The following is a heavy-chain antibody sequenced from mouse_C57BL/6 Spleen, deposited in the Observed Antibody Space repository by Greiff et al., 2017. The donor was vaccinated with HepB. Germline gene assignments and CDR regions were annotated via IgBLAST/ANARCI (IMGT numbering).Heavy chain of an antibody. CDR1: GYAFSSSW. CDR3: ARCPLDYYGSSSLDY. V-gene: IGHV1-82*01. CDR2: IYPGDGDT. Sequence: QVHVKQSGPELVKPGASVKISCKASGYAFSSSWMNWVKQRPGKGLEWIGRIYPGDGDTNYNGKFKGKATLTADKSSSTAYMQLSSLTSEDSAVYFCARCPLDYYGSSSLDYWGQGTTLTVSS. D-gene: IGHD1-1*01. J-gene: IGHJ2*01.